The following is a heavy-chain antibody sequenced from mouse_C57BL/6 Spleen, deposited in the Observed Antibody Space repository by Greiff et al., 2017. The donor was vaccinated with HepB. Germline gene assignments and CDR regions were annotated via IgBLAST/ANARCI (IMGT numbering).Heavy chain of an antibody. J-gene: IGHJ4*01. D-gene: IGHD2-4*01. Sequence: EVMLVESGGGLVKPGGSLKLSCAASGFTFSDYGMHWVRQAPEKGLEWVAYISSGSSTIYYADTVKGRFTISRDNAKNTLFLQMTSLRSDDTAMYYCARIYYDYDGAMDYWGQGTSVTVSS. CDR2: ISSGSSTI. CDR3: ARIYYDYDGAMDY. V-gene: IGHV5-17*01. CDR1: GFTFSDYG.